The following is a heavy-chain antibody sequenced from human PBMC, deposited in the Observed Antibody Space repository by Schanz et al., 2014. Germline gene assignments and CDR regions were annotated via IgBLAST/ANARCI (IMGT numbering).Heavy chain of an antibody. V-gene: IGHV4-59*08. Sequence: QVQLQESGPGLVKPSETLSLTCTVSGDSVNSNYWNWIRQSPGRGLEWIGHFYNPGSTNYNPSLKSRPTISIDTPTNQFSLNRTSLTAADTAVYFCARNKYTSGWYYFDYWGQGVLVTVSS. CDR1: GDSVNSNY. D-gene: IGHD6-19*01. CDR2: FYNPGST. J-gene: IGHJ4*02. CDR3: ARNKYTSGWYYFDY.